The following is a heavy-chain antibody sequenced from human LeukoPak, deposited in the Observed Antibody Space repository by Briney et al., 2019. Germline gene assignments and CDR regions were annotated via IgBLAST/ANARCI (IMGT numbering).Heavy chain of an antibody. Sequence: SETLSLTCTVSGGSISSGDYFWSWIRQPPEKGLEWIGYIYYSGSTYYNPSLKSRVTISVDTSKNQFSLKLSSVTAADTAVYYCARDLGGYFDYWGQGTLVTVSS. CDR3: ARDLGGYFDY. CDR2: IYYSGST. V-gene: IGHV4-30-4*01. D-gene: IGHD3-3*01. J-gene: IGHJ4*02. CDR1: GGSISSGDYF.